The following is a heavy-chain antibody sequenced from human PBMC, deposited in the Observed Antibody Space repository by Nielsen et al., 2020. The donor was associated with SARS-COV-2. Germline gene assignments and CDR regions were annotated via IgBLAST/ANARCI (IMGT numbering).Heavy chain of an antibody. CDR3: ARLWDDGYYFDTGPYDY. D-gene: IGHD3-22*01. Sequence: GESLKISCAASGFSLSSYGMHWVRQAPGKGLEWVAFIQYDGSDKYYADSVKGRFTISRDNAKNTLYLQMNSLRAEDTAVYYCARLWDDGYYFDTGPYDYWGQGTLVTVSS. CDR2: IQYDGSDK. J-gene: IGHJ4*02. CDR1: GFSLSSYG. V-gene: IGHV3-33*05.